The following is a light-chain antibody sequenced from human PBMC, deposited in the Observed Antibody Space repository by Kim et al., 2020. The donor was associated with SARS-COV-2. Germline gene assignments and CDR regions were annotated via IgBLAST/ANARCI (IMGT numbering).Light chain of an antibody. CDR2: GAS. J-gene: IGKJ2*03. V-gene: IGKV3-15*01. CDR1: QSVSSN. CDR3: KQYNNWTPYS. Sequence: EIVMTQSPAPLSVSPGERATLSCMASQSVSSNLALYQQKPGQAPRLLIYGASTRATGIPARFSGSGSGTEFTLTISSLQSEGFAVYYFKQYNNWTPYSFGQGTKVEI.